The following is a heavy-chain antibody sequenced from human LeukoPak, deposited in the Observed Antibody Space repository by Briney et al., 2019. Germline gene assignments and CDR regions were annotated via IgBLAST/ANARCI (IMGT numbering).Heavy chain of an antibody. CDR2: IYYSGST. CDR3: ARTHWVKDAFDI. CDR1: GGSISSSSYY. V-gene: IGHV4-39*01. D-gene: IGHD7-27*01. J-gene: IGHJ3*02. Sequence: PSETLSLTCTVSGGSISSSSYYWGWIRQPPGKGLEWIGSIYYSGSTYYNPSLKSRVTISVDTSKNQFSLKLSSVTAADTAVYYCARTHWVKDAFDIWGQGTVVTVSS.